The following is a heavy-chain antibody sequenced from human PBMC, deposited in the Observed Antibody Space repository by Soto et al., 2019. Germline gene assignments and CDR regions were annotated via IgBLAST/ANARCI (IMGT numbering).Heavy chain of an antibody. Sequence: ASVKVSCKASGYTFTSYGISWVRQAPGQGLEWMGWISAYNGNTNYAQKLQGRVTMTTDTSTSTAYMELRSLRSDDTAVYYCARDRLSSYYDTSGYNKYYFDYWGQGTLVTVSS. CDR1: GYTFTSYG. CDR2: ISAYNGNT. V-gene: IGHV1-18*01. CDR3: ARDRLSSYYDTSGYNKYYFDY. D-gene: IGHD3-22*01. J-gene: IGHJ4*02.